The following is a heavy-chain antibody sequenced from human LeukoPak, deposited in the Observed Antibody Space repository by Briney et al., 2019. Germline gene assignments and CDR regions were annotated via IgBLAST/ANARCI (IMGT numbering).Heavy chain of an antibody. D-gene: IGHD3-3*01. V-gene: IGHV3-15*01. J-gene: IGHJ1*01. CDR2: IKSKTDGGTT. Sequence: GGSLRLSCAASGFTFSNAWMSWVRQAPGKGLEWVGRIKSKTDGGTTDYAAPVKGRFTISRGDSKNTLYLQMNSLKTEDTAVYYCTTNTGLTIFGTDFQHWGQGTLVTVSS. CDR3: TTNTGLTIFGTDFQH. CDR1: GFTFSNAW.